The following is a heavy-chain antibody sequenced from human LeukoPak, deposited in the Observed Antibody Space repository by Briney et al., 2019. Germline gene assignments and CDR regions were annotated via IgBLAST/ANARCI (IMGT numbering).Heavy chain of an antibody. Sequence: GGSLRLSCAASGFAFSSYTMSWVRQAPGKGLEWVSTITTSDGNTYYADSVKGRFTVSRDNSKNTLYLQMNSLRAEDTAVYYCVREGGDSSGYYNLFDYWGQGTLVTVSS. D-gene: IGHD3-22*01. J-gene: IGHJ4*02. CDR2: ITTSDGNT. CDR1: GFAFSSYT. CDR3: VREGGDSSGYYNLFDY. V-gene: IGHV3-23*01.